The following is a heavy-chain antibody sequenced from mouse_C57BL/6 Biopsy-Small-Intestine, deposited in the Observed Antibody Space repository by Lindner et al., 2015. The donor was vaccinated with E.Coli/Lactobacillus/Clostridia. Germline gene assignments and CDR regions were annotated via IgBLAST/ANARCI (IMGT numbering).Heavy chain of an antibody. CDR2: INPYNGGT. CDR1: GYTFTDYY. J-gene: IGHJ3*01. Sequence: VQLQESGPVLVKPGASVKMSCKASGYTFTDYYMNWVKQSHGKSLEWIGVINPYNGGTSYNQKFKGKATLTADKSSSTAYMELDSLTSQDSAVYYCARRYGTGFAWFAYWGQGTLVTVSA. V-gene: IGHV1-19*01. D-gene: IGHD1-1*01. CDR3: ARRYGTGFAWFAY.